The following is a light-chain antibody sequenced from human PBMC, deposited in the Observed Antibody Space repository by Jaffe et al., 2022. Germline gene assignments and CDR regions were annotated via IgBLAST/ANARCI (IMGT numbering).Light chain of an antibody. CDR2: EVS. Sequence: QSALTQPASVSGSPGQSITISCTGTSSDVGGYNHVSWYQQHPGRAPKLMIYEVSNRPSGVSNRFSGSKSGNTASLTISGLQAEDEADYYCSSYIRSDIGGSTYVFGTGTKVTVL. CDR1: SSDVGGYNH. CDR3: SSYIRSDIGGSTYV. J-gene: IGLJ1*01. V-gene: IGLV2-14*01.